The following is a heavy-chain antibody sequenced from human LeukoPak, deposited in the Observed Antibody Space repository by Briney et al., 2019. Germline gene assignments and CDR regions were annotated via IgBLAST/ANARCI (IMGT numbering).Heavy chain of an antibody. Sequence: SETLSLTXTVSGVSISSYFWTWIRQAPGKGLEWIGYIYYIGTTNYNPSLKSRATISVDMSKNQFSLKLTSVTAADTAVYYCAREGYGSGSSHFMDVWGTGTTVTVSS. CDR1: GVSISSYF. CDR3: AREGYGSGSSHFMDV. J-gene: IGHJ6*03. CDR2: IYYIGTT. V-gene: IGHV4-59*01. D-gene: IGHD3-10*01.